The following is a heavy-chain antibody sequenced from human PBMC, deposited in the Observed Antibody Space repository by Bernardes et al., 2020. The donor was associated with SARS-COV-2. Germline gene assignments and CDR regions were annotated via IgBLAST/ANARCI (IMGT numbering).Heavy chain of an antibody. D-gene: IGHD2-2*01. CDR2: IKQDGSEK. Sequence: GSLRLSCAASGFTFSSYWMSWVRQAPGKGLEWVANIKQDGSEKYYVDSVKGRFTISRDNAKNSLYLQMNSLRAEDTAVYYCASSPCSSTSCYYYYGMDVWGQGTTVTVSS. V-gene: IGHV3-7*01. CDR3: ASSPCSSTSCYYYYGMDV. CDR1: GFTFSSYW. J-gene: IGHJ6*02.